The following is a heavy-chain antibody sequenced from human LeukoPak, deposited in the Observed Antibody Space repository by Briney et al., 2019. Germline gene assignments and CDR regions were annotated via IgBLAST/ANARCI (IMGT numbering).Heavy chain of an antibody. V-gene: IGHV4-59*11. CDR2: IYYSGST. CDR3: ARSPHIVVVVAAPGNWFDP. D-gene: IGHD2-15*01. Sequence: SETLSLTCTVSGGSISSHYWSWIRQPPGKGLEWIGYIYYSGSTNYNPSLKSRVTISVDTSKNQFSLKLSSVTAADTAVYYCARSPHIVVVVAAPGNWFDPWGQGTLVTVSS. J-gene: IGHJ5*02. CDR1: GGSISSHY.